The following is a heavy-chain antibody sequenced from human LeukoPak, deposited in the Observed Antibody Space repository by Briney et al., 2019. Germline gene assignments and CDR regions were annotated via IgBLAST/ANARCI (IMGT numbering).Heavy chain of an antibody. CDR1: GFTFSSYW. CDR2: IDSDGGST. J-gene: IGHJ4*02. CDR3: AKADCSDIGCYVKDY. V-gene: IGHV3-74*01. D-gene: IGHD2-2*01. Sequence: PGGSLRLSCAASGFTFSSYWMHWVRQAPGKGLVWVSRIDSDGGSTSYADSVRGRFTISRDNSKNTLQLQMNSLRAEDTAVYYCAKADCSDIGCYVKDYWGQGTLVTVSS.